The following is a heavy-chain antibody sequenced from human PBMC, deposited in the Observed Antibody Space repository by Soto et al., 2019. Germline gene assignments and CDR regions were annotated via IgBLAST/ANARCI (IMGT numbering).Heavy chain of an antibody. CDR2: IYYSGST. J-gene: IGHJ4*02. D-gene: IGHD3-9*01. CDR3: ARHGLRYFDWLLSAY. CDR1: GGSISSYY. Sequence: SETLSLTCTVSGGSISSYYWSWIRQPPGKGLEWIGCIYYSGSTNYNPSLKSRVTISVDTSKNQFSLKLSSVTAADTAVYYCARHGLRYFDWLLSAYWGQGTLVTVSS. V-gene: IGHV4-59*08.